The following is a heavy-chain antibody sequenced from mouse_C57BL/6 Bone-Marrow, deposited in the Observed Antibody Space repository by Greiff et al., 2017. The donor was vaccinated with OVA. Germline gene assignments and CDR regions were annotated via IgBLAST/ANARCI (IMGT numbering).Heavy chain of an antibody. CDR1: GYTFNGYW. CDR2: ILPGSGST. V-gene: IGHV1-9*01. Sequence: VQLQQSGAELMKPGASVKLSCKATGYTFNGYWIEWVKQRPGHGLEWIGEILPGSGSTKYTEKFKGKATFTADTSSNPAYMQLTSLTTEDSAIYSCAREQLRRGDYWGQGTSVTVSS. CDR3: AREQLRRGDY. D-gene: IGHD2-4*01. J-gene: IGHJ4*01.